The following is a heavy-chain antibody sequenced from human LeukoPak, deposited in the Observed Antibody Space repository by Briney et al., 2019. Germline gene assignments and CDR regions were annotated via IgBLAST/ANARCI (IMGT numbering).Heavy chain of an antibody. J-gene: IGHJ5*02. CDR1: GFTFSSYN. D-gene: IGHD2/OR15-2a*01. CDR2: ISIGTSFI. V-gene: IGHV3-21*01. CDR3: ARSPTFRGWSDP. Sequence: GGSLRLSCAASGFTFSSYNMNWVRQAPGKGLEWVAYISIGTSFIYYADSVKGRFTISRDNAKNSLYLQVNSLRAEDTAVYYCARSPTFRGWSDPWGQGTLVTVSS.